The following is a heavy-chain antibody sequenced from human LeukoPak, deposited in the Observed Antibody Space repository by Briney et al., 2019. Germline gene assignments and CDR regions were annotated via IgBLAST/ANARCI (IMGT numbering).Heavy chain of an antibody. CDR1: GYTFTSYY. CDR3: ARDRALITFGGVIVTPNAFDI. V-gene: IGHV1-46*01. D-gene: IGHD3-16*02. J-gene: IGHJ3*02. Sequence: ASVKVSCKASGYTFTSYYMHWVRQAPGQGLEWMGIINPSGGSTSYAQKFQGRVTMTRDMSTSTVYMELSSLRSEDTAVYYCARDRALITFGGVIVTPNAFDIWGQGTMVTVSS. CDR2: INPSGGST.